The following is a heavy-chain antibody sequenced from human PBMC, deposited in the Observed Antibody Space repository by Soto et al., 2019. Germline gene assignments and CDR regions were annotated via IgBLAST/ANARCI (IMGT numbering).Heavy chain of an antibody. CDR3: ARHDYGGFGL. J-gene: IGHJ4*02. V-gene: IGHV4-39*01. CDR2: IYYSGST. CDR1: GGSISRSSYY. D-gene: IGHD4-17*01. Sequence: QLQLQESGPGLVKPSETLSLTCTVSGGSISRSSYYWGWIRQPPGKGLEWIGSIYYSGSTYYNPSLKSRGTIAVDTSKTQSSLKLSSVTAADTAVYYCARHDYGGFGLWGQGTLVTVSS.